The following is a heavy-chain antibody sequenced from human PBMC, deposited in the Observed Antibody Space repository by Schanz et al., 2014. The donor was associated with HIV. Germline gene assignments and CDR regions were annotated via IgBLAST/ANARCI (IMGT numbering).Heavy chain of an antibody. CDR2: IWFDGRNK. CDR3: AKDRNYYESKYRGKGNYYYYYGMDV. CDR1: GFTFSTND. J-gene: IGHJ6*02. D-gene: IGHD3-22*01. V-gene: IGHV3-33*06. Sequence: QVQLVESGGGVVQPGRSLRLSCAASGFTFSTNDMHWVRQAPGKGLEWVAVIWFDGRNKYYGDSVKGRFMISRDNSNNTLYLQMNSLRAEDTAVYYCAKDRNYYESKYRGKGNYYYYYGMDVWGQGTTVTVSS.